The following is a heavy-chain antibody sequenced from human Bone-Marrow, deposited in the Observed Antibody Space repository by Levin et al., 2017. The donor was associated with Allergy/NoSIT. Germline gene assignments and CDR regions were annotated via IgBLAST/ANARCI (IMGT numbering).Heavy chain of an antibody. V-gene: IGHV4-59*01. CDR1: GGSISSYY. CDR3: ARDRGLEKDQSFDY. J-gene: IGHJ4*02. Sequence: SETLSLTCTVSGGSISSYYWSWIRQPPGKGLEWIGYIYYSGSTNYNPSLKSRVTISVDTSKNQFSLKLSSVTAADTAVYYCARDRGLEKDQSFDYWGQGTLVTVSS. D-gene: IGHD3/OR15-3a*01. CDR2: IYYSGST.